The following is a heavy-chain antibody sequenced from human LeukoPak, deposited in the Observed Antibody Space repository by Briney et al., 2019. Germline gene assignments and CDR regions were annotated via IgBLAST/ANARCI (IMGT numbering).Heavy chain of an antibody. CDR3: AKAIRIYDSSGYYDY. D-gene: IGHD3-22*01. J-gene: IGHJ4*02. V-gene: IGHV3-30*02. CDR1: GFTFSSYG. Sequence: QAGGSLRLSCAASGFTFSSYGMHWVRQAPGKGLEWVAFIRYDGSNKYYADSVKGRFTISRDNSKNTLYLQMNSLRAEDTAVYYCAKAIRIYDSSGYYDYWGQGTLVTVSS. CDR2: IRYDGSNK.